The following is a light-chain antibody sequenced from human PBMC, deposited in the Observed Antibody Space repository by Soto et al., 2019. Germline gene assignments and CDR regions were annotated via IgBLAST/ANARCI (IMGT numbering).Light chain of an antibody. V-gene: IGKV1-12*01. CDR3: QKLNAYPPWT. Sequence: IQMTQSPSSVSASVGDTVTITCRASQVISSWLAWYQHKPGRAPKLLIFGASTLQSGVPSRFSGSGSGTDFTLTISSLQPEDFATYFCQKLNAYPPWTFGQGTKVDIK. CDR2: GAS. CDR1: QVISSW. J-gene: IGKJ1*01.